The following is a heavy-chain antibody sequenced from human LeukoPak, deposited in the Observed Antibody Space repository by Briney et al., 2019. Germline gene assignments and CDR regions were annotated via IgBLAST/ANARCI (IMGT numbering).Heavy chain of an antibody. V-gene: IGHV1-8*01. CDR1: GYTFTSYD. Sequence: GASVKVSCKASGYTFTSYDINWVRQATGQGLEWMGWMNPNSGNTGYAQKFQGRGTMTRNTSISTAYMELSRLRSEDTAVYYCARVPPYYDSSGYYRGYYYYGMDVWGQGTTVTVSS. D-gene: IGHD3-22*01. CDR2: MNPNSGNT. CDR3: ARVPPYYDSSGYYRGYYYYGMDV. J-gene: IGHJ6*02.